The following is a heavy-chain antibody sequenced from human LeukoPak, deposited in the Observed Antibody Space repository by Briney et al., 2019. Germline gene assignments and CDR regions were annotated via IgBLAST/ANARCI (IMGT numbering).Heavy chain of an antibody. CDR1: GFTFSTYW. Sequence: GGSLRLSCSASGFTFSTYWMTWVRQAPGKGLEWVAHVKPDGSEKSYVDSVKGRFTISRDNAQNSLYLQMNSLRAEDTAVYYCARDRGYYVFDYWGQGTLVTVSS. V-gene: IGHV3-7*01. CDR2: VKPDGSEK. D-gene: IGHD3-22*01. J-gene: IGHJ4*02. CDR3: ARDRGYYVFDY.